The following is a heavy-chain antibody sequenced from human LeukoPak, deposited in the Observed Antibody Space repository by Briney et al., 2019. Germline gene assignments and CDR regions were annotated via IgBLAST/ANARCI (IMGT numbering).Heavy chain of an antibody. CDR1: GGSISSSSYY. Sequence: SETLSLTCTVSGGSISSSSYYWGWIRQPPGKGLEWIGSIYYSGSTYYNPSLKSRVTISVDTSKNQFSLKLSSVTAADTAVYYCAREVRRAMSFDYWGQGTLVTVSS. J-gene: IGHJ4*02. CDR2: IYYSGST. D-gene: IGHD5-18*01. V-gene: IGHV4-39*02. CDR3: AREVRRAMSFDY.